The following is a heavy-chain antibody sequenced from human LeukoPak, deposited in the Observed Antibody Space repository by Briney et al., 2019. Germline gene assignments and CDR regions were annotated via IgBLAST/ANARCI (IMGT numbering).Heavy chain of an antibody. CDR1: GFTFSSYA. Sequence: GGSLRLSCAASGFTFSSYAMSWVRQAPGKGLEWVSAISGSGAGTYYADSVKGRFTISRDNAKNSLYLQMSSLRDEDTAVYYCARAGRDYWGQGTLVTVSS. CDR2: ISGSGAGT. J-gene: IGHJ4*02. V-gene: IGHV3-23*01. CDR3: ARAGRDY.